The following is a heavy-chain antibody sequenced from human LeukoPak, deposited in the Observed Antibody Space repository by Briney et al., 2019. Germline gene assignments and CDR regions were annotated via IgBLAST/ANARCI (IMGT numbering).Heavy chain of an antibody. V-gene: IGHV4-59*11. D-gene: IGHD3/OR15-3a*01. J-gene: IGHJ3*01. Sequence: SETLSLTCTVSSGSINSHSWNWIRQPPGKGLEWIGYFSYSGNTNYSPSLKGRVIISRDTSKNQVSLRLSYVAAADTAVYYCAKWTGSAFDVWGQGTMVTVSS. CDR3: AKWTGSAFDV. CDR2: FSYSGNT. CDR1: SGSINSHS.